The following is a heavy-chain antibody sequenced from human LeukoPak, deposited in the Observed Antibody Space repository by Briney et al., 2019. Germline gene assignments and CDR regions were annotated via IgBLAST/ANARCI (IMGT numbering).Heavy chain of an antibody. D-gene: IGHD3-22*01. CDR2: INHSGST. CDR1: GGSFSGYY. V-gene: IGHV4-34*01. Sequence: PSETLSLTCAVYGGSFSGYYWSWIRQPPGKGLEWIGEINHSGSTNYNPSLKSRVTISVDTSKNQFSLKLSSVTAADTAVYYCARGRKNYYDSSGSWYFDLWGRGTLVTVSS. CDR3: ARGRKNYYDSSGSWYFDL. J-gene: IGHJ2*01.